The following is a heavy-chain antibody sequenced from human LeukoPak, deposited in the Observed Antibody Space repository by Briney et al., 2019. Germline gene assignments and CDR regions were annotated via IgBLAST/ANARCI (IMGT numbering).Heavy chain of an antibody. Sequence: SETLSLTCTVSGRSISSSSYYWGWIRQPPGKGLEWIGSIYYSGSTYYNPSLKSRVTISVDTSKNQFSLKLSSVTAADTAVYYCASVIAVAGTRYFYYYYMDVWGKGTTVTISS. J-gene: IGHJ6*03. CDR3: ASVIAVAGTRYFYYYYMDV. CDR2: IYYSGST. D-gene: IGHD6-19*01. CDR1: GRSISSSSYY. V-gene: IGHV4-39*01.